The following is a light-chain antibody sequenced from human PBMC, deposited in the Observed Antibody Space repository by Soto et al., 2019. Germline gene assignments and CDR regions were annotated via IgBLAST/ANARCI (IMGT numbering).Light chain of an antibody. CDR3: QHYNNWPPWT. Sequence: VLTESPVTLALSPGERATLSCRARSTVYGNYLGWYQQKPGQAPRLLIYGTSSRATGIPVRFSGSGSGTEFTLTISTLQSEDFAIYYCQHYNNWPPWTFGQGTKVDIK. CDR1: STVYGN. CDR2: GTS. V-gene: IGKV3D-15*01. J-gene: IGKJ1*01.